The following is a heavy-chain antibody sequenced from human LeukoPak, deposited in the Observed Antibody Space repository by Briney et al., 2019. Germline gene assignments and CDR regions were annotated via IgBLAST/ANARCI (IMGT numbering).Heavy chain of an antibody. J-gene: IGHJ4*02. CDR2: IIPIFGTA. CDR3: ARDPLSGSYSDY. V-gene: IGHV1-69*06. CDR1: GGTFSSYA. D-gene: IGHD1-26*01. Sequence: SVKVSCKASGGTFSSYAISWVRQAPGQGLEWMGGIIPIFGTANYAQKFQGRVTITADKSTSTAYMELSSLRSEDTAVYYCARDPLSGSYSDYWGQGTLVTVSS.